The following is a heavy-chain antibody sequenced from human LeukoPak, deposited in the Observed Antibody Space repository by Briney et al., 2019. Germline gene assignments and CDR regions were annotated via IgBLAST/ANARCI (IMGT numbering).Heavy chain of an antibody. J-gene: IGHJ5*02. CDR3: ARQGRYFDWLTGFDP. Sequence: SETLSLTCTVSGGSISSCYWSWIRQPPGKGLEWIGYIYTSGSTNYNPSLKSRVTISVDTSKNQFSLKLSSVTAADTAVYYCARQGRYFDWLTGFDPWGQGTLVTVSS. CDR2: IYTSGST. CDR1: GGSISSCY. V-gene: IGHV4-4*09. D-gene: IGHD3-9*01.